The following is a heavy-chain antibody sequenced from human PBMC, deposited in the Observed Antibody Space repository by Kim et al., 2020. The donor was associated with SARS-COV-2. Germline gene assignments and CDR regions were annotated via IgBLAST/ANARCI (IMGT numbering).Heavy chain of an antibody. J-gene: IGHJ3*02. V-gene: IGHV7-4-1*02. D-gene: IGHD4-4*01. CDR3: ARETTSNYVAFDI. Sequence: AQGFTGRFVFSLDTSVSTAYLQISSLKAEDTAVYYCARETTSNYVAFDIWGQGTMVTVSS.